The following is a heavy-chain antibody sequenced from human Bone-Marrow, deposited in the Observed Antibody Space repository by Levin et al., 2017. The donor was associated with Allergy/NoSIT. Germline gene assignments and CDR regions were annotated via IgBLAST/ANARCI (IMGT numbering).Heavy chain of an antibody. J-gene: IGHJ4*02. V-gene: IGHV3-15*01. CDR3: TTDRFALFYDYIWGSQGQPTIDY. D-gene: IGHD3-16*01. Sequence: GGSLRLSCAASGFTFSNAWMSWVRQAPGKGLEWVGRIKSKTDGGTTDYAAPVKGRFTISRDDSKNTLYLQMNSLKTEDTAVYYCTTDRFALFYDYIWGSQGQPTIDYWGQGTLVTVSS. CDR1: GFTFSNAW. CDR2: IKSKTDGGTT.